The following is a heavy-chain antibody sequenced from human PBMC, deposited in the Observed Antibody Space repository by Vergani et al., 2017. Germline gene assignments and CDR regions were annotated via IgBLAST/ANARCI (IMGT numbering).Heavy chain of an antibody. CDR2: ISSSSSTI. CDR3: AGDSIVGATPYYYYGMDV. J-gene: IGHJ6*02. Sequence: EVQLVESGGGLVQPGGSLRLSCAASGFTFSSYSMNWVRQAPGKGLEWVSYISSSSSTIYYADSVKGRFTISRDNAKNSLYLQMNSLRAEDTAVYYCAGDSIVGATPYYYYGMDVWGQGTTVTVSS. V-gene: IGHV3-48*01. D-gene: IGHD1-26*01. CDR1: GFTFSSYS.